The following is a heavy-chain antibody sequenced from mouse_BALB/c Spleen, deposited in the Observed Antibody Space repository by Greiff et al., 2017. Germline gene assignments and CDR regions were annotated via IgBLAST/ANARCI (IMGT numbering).Heavy chain of an antibody. Sequence: VQLQQPGAELVKPGASVKLSCKGSGYTFTDYAMHWVKQSHAKSLEWIGVISTYYGNTNYNQKFKGKATMTVDKSSSTAYMELARLTSEDSAIYYCARSTMTHLDYWGQGTTLTVSS. V-gene: IGHV1S137*01. CDR2: ISTYYGNT. CDR1: GYTFTDYA. J-gene: IGHJ2*01. CDR3: ARSTMTHLDY. D-gene: IGHD2-4*01.